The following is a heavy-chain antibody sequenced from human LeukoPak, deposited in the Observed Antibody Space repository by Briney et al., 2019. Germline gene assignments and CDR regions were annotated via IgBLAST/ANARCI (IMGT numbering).Heavy chain of an antibody. J-gene: IGHJ2*01. CDR3: ARGRRAAAVRSNYWYFDL. CDR1: GGSFSGYY. Sequence: SETLSLTCAVYGGSFSGYYWSWICQPPGKGLEWIGEINHSGSTNYNPSLKSRVSISVDTSKNQFSLKLSSVTAADTAVYYCARGRRAAAVRSNYWYFDLWGRGTLVTVSS. D-gene: IGHD6-13*01. V-gene: IGHV4-34*01. CDR2: INHSGST.